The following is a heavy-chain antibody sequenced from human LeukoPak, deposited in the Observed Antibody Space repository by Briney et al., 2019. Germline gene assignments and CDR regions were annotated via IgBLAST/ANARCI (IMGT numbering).Heavy chain of an antibody. V-gene: IGHV1-69*13. CDR1: GYTFTGYY. J-gene: IGHJ5*02. CDR2: IIPIFGTA. CDR3: ARGMSVQLNWFDP. Sequence: SVKVSCKASGYTFTGYYMHWVRQAPGQGLEWMGGIIPIFGTANYAQKFQGRVTITADESTSTAYMELSSLRSEDTAVYYCARGMSVQLNWFDPWGQGTLVTVSS. D-gene: IGHD1-1*01.